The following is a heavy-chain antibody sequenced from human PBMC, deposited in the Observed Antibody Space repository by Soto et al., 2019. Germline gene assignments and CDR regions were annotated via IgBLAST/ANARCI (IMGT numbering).Heavy chain of an antibody. CDR2: ISSSSSYI. V-gene: IGHV3-21*01. CDR3: ARALDDYGDYFALFWDY. Sequence: GGSLRLSCAASGFTFSSYSMNWVRQAPGKGLEWVSSISSSSSYIYYADSVKGRFTISRDNAKNSLYLQLNSLRAEDTAVYYCARALDDYGDYFALFWDYWGQGTLVTVSS. CDR1: GFTFSSYS. J-gene: IGHJ4*02. D-gene: IGHD4-17*01.